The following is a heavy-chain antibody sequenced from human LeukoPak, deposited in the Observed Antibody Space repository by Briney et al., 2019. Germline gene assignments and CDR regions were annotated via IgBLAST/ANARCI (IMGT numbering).Heavy chain of an antibody. V-gene: IGHV1-69*04. Sequence: SVKVSCKASGGTFSSYAISWVRQAPGQGLEWMGRIIPILGIANYAQKFQGRATVTADKSTSTAYMELSSLRSEDTAVYYCATNYRTTVTTGYFDYWGQGTLVTVSS. CDR2: IIPILGIA. J-gene: IGHJ4*02. D-gene: IGHD4-17*01. CDR1: GGTFSSYA. CDR3: ATNYRTTVTTGYFDY.